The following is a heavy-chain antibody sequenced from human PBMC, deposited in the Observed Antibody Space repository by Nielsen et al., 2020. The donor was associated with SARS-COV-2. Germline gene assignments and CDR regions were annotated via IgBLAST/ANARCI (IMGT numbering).Heavy chain of an antibody. J-gene: IGHJ4*02. Sequence: GGSLRLSCAPSGFIVSSKYMNWVRQAPGKGLEWVSVFYSGGTTLYADSVKGRFIISSDNSRNTLYLQMNSLRVEDTAMYYCAREGDTYGVRNFDYWGQGIMVTVPS. V-gene: IGHV3-53*01. CDR1: GFIVSSKY. CDR2: FYSGGTT. CDR3: AREGDTYGVRNFDY. D-gene: IGHD5-18*01.